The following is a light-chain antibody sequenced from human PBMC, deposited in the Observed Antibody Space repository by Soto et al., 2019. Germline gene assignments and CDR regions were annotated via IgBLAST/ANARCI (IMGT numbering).Light chain of an antibody. Sequence: EIVMTQSPATLSVSPGERATLSCRASQSVSSNLAWYQQKPGQAPRLLIYGASTRATDIPARFSGSGSGTEFTLTISSLQSEEFAVYYCQQYNYWPPLTFGGGTNVKIK. CDR1: QSVSSN. V-gene: IGKV3-15*01. J-gene: IGKJ4*01. CDR3: QQYNYWPPLT. CDR2: GAS.